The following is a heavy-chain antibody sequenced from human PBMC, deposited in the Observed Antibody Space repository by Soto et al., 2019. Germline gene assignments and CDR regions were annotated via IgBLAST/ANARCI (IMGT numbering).Heavy chain of an antibody. CDR1: GGTLRSYA. CDR3: SLGPNYFDTKGYQQEWFDP. J-gene: IGHJ5*01. CDR2: IIPMVDTS. V-gene: IGHV1-69*13. Sequence: GASVKVSCKASGGTLRSYAISWLRQAPGQGLEWMGGIIPMVDTSNYAQKFHGRLTISADASRTTTYMDLTSLGSEDTAVYFCSLGPNYFDTKGYQQEWFDPWGQGTLVTVYS. D-gene: IGHD3-22*01.